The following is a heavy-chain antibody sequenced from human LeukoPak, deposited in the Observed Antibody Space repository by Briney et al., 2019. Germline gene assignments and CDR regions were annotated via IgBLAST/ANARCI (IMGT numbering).Heavy chain of an antibody. CDR2: ISTVGDIT. CDR3: AKVKSSLTLVGA. CDR1: GFIFRSSG. D-gene: IGHD3-3*02. J-gene: IGHJ5*02. Sequence: GALRLSCAASGFIFRSSGMSWVRQAPGKGLEWVSHISTVGDITHYAESVEGRFTISRDNSRNTLYLQMNSLSVDDTAVYYCAKVKSSLTLVGAWGQGTLVTVSS. V-gene: IGHV3-23*01.